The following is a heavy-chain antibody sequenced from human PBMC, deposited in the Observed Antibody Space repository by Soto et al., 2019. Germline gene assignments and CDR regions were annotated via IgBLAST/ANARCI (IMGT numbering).Heavy chain of an antibody. V-gene: IGHV3-53*01. Sequence: DVQLVESGGGLIQPGGSLRLSCAASGLTVSGKKYIAWVRQAPGKGLEWVSGVYDVDGTYYADSVKGRFTISRDTSKTIVFLEMNDLRPDDTAVYDCASWLQREHAYDVWGLGTTVTVSS. CDR2: VYDVDGT. CDR1: GLTVSGKKY. D-gene: IGHD1-1*01. J-gene: IGHJ3*01. CDR3: ASWLQREHAYDV.